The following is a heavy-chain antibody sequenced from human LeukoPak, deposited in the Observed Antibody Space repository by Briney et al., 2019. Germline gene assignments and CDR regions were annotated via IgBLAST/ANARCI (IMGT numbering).Heavy chain of an antibody. V-gene: IGHV1-18*01. CDR3: ARPSDSSGGDAFVI. J-gene: IGHJ3*02. CDR2: ISPYNGNT. Sequence: ASVKVSCKASSYTFTNYDINWVRQAPGQGLEWMGGISPYNGNTDYAQKLQGRVTMTTDTSTSTAYMELRSLRSDDTAVYYCARPSDSSGGDAFVIWGQGTTVIVSS. D-gene: IGHD2-15*01. CDR1: SYTFTNYD.